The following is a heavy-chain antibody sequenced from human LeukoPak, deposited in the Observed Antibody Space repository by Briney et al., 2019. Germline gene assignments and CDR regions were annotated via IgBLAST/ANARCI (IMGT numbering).Heavy chain of an antibody. V-gene: IGHV4-39*07. CDR3: AVDTGYGNRFDP. CDR1: GDSISSSSYY. J-gene: IGHJ5*02. D-gene: IGHD5-18*01. Sequence: PSETLSLTCTVSGDSISSSSYYWGWIRQPPGKGLEWIGSIYYSGSTYYKPSSGSTYYNPSLKSRVTISLDTSKNQFSLKLRSLTVADTAVYYCAVDTGYGNRFDPWGQGILVTVSS. CDR2: IYYSGSTYYKPSSGST.